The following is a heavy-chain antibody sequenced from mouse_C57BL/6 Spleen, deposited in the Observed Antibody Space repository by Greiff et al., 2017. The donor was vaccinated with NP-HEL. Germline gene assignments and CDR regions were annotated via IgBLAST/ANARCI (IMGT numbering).Heavy chain of an antibody. Sequence: VQLQQSGPELVKPGDSVKISCKASGYSFTGYFMNWVMQSHGKSLEWIGRINPYNGDTFYNQKFKGKATLTVDKSSSTAHMELRSLTSEDSAVYYCARSGGSSYDYFDYWGQGTTLTVSS. D-gene: IGHD1-1*01. CDR3: ARSGGSSYDYFDY. V-gene: IGHV1-20*01. J-gene: IGHJ2*01. CDR2: INPYNGDT. CDR1: GYSFTGYF.